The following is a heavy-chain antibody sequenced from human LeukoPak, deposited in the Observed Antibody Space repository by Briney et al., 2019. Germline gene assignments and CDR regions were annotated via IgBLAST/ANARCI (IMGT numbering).Heavy chain of an antibody. CDR1: GFTFSSYA. V-gene: IGHV3-23*01. Sequence: GGSLRRSGAASGFTFSSYAMSWVRHAPGKGLEWVPAISGSGGSTYYADSVKGRFTISRDNSKNTLYLQMNSLRAEDTAVYYCAKALADYGDYRYYFDYWGQGTLVTVSS. D-gene: IGHD4-17*01. J-gene: IGHJ4*02. CDR2: ISGSGGST. CDR3: AKALADYGDYRYYFDY.